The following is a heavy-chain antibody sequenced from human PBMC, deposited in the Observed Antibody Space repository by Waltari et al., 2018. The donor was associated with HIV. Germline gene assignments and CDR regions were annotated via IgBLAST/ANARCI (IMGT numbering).Heavy chain of an antibody. Sequence: EVQLVESGGGLVQPGGSLRLSCAASGFPFSNSWMHWVRQAPGKGLVWVSRISGDGSSTTYADSVKGRFTISRDNPKNTLYLQMNSLRVEDTAVYYCVREVVVAATWWFDPWGQGTLVTVSS. CDR1: GFPFSNSW. J-gene: IGHJ5*02. D-gene: IGHD2-15*01. CDR3: VREVVVAATWWFDP. CDR2: ISGDGSST. V-gene: IGHV3-74*01.